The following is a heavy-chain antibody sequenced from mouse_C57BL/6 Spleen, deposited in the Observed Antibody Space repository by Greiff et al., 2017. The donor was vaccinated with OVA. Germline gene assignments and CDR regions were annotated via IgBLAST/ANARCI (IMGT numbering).Heavy chain of an antibody. CDR3: ARQDYSNHGGYYYAMDY. CDR2: ISRGSSTI. V-gene: IGHV5-17*01. D-gene: IGHD2-5*01. CDR1: GFTFSDYG. J-gene: IGHJ4*01. Sequence: EVKLMESGGGLVKPGGSLKLSCAASGFTFSDYGMHWVRQAPEKGLEWVAYISRGSSTIYYADTVKGRFTISRDNAKNTLFLQMASLRSEDTAMYYCARQDYSNHGGYYYAMDYWGQGTSVTVSS.